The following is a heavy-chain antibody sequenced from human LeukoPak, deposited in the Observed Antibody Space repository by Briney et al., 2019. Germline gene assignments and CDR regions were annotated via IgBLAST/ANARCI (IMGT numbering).Heavy chain of an antibody. D-gene: IGHD6-13*01. CDR3: ARDHGWQQLPHS. Sequence: GGSLRLSCVASGFTFSDYYMSWVRQAPGKGLEWVSVIYSGGSTYYADSVKGRFTISRDNSKNTLYLQMNSLRAEDTAVYYCARDHGWQQLPHSWGQGTLVTVSS. J-gene: IGHJ4*02. CDR2: IYSGGST. CDR1: GFTFSDYY. V-gene: IGHV3-53*01.